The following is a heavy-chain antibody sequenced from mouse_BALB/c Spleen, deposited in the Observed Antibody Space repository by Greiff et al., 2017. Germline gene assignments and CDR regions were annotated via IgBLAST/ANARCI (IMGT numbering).Heavy chain of an antibody. CDR3: AREGYDYFDY. CDR1: GFTFSSYA. Sequence: EVQGVESGGGLVKPGGSLKLSCAASGFTFSSYAMSWVRQTPEKRLEWVASISSGGSTYYPDSVKGRFTISRDNARNILYLQMSSLRSEDTAMYYCAREGYDYFDYWGQGTTLTVSS. D-gene: IGHD2-2*01. J-gene: IGHJ2*01. CDR2: ISSGGST. V-gene: IGHV5-6-5*01.